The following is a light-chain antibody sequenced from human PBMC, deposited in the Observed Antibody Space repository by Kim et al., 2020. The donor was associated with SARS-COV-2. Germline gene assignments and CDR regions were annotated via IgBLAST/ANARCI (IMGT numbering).Light chain of an antibody. CDR1: VLSRTY. CDR2: KDT. J-gene: IGLJ3*02. Sequence: SYELTQPSSVSVSPGQTARITCSGDVLSRTYSRWLQQKPGQAPLVVIYKDTERSSGISERFSGSNSGTTVTLTISGAQVEDEADYYCSSAADNSVWMFGGGTQLTVL. CDR3: SSAADNSVWM. V-gene: IGLV3-27*01.